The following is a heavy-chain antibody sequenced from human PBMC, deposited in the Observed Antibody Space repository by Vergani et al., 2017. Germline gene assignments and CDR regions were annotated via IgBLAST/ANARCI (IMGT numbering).Heavy chain of an antibody. CDR1: GYSFTSYW. Sequence: EVPLVPSGAVVKTPGESLRISCKCSGYSFTSYWISWVRQLPGKGLEWMGRIDPSDSYTNYSPSFQGHITISADKSISTAYLQWSSLKASDTAMYYCARQVAVAGKWWGPYYYYGMDVWGQGTTVTVSS. V-gene: IGHV5-10-1*01. CDR2: IDPSDSYT. J-gene: IGHJ6*02. D-gene: IGHD6-19*01. CDR3: ARQVAVAGKWWGPYYYYGMDV.